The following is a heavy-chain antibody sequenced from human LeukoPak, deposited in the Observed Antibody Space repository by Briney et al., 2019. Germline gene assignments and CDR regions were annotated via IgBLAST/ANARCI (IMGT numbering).Heavy chain of an antibody. D-gene: IGHD6-13*01. CDR2: IYYSGST. CDR3: ARASSSWYEGYYFDY. J-gene: IGHJ4*02. CDR1: GGSISSSSYY. V-gene: IGHV4-39*07. Sequence: SETLSLTCTVSGGSISSSSYYWGWIRQPPGKGLEWIGSIYYSGSTYYNPSLKSRVTISVDTSKNQFSLKLSSVTAADTAVYYCARASSSWYEGYYFDYWGQGTLVTVSS.